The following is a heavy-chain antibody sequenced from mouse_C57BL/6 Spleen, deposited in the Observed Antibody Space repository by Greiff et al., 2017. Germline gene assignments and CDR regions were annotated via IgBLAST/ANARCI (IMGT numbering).Heavy chain of an antibody. Sequence: QVQLQQSGPELVKPGASVKISCKASGYAFSSSWMNWVKQRPGKGLEWIGRIYPGDGDTNYNGKFKGKATLTADKSSSTAYMQLSSLTSEDSAVYFCARMVTTAAYCGQGTLVTVSA. V-gene: IGHV1-82*01. CDR2: IYPGDGDT. D-gene: IGHD2-2*01. J-gene: IGHJ3*01. CDR3: ARMVTTAAY. CDR1: GYAFSSSW.